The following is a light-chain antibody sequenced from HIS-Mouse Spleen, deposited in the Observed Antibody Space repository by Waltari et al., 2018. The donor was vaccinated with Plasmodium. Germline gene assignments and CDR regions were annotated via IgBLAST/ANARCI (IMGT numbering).Light chain of an antibody. Sequence: QSALTQPPSASGSPGQSVTISCTGTSSDVGGYYYVSLYQQHPGKSPKLMIYEVSKRPSGVPVRFSGSKSCNTASLTVSGLQAEDEADYYCSSYAGSNNLVFGGGTRLTVL. V-gene: IGLV2-8*01. CDR3: SSYAGSNNLV. J-gene: IGLJ2*01. CDR1: SSDVGGYYY. CDR2: EVS.